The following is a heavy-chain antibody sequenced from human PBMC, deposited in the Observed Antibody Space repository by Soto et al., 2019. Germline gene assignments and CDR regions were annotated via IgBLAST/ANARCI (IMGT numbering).Heavy chain of an antibody. CDR2: IIPILGIA. J-gene: IGHJ4*02. CDR1: GGTFSSYT. V-gene: IGHV1-69*08. Sequence: QVQLVQSGAEVKKPGSSVKVSCKACGGTFSSYTISWVRQAPGQGLEWMGRIIPILGIANYAQKFQGRVTITADKSTSTAYMELSSLRSEDTAVYYCARDPNYGGNVTDYWGQGTLVTVSS. CDR3: ARDPNYGGNVTDY. D-gene: IGHD4-17*01.